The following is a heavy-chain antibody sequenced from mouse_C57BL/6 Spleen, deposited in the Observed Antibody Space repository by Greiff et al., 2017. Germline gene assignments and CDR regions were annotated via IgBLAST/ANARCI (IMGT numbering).Heavy chain of an antibody. D-gene: IGHD1-1*01. CDR1: GFTFSDYG. Sequence: EVQLVESGGGLVKPGGSLKLSCAASGFTFSDYGMHWVRQAPEQGLEWVAYISSGSSTIYYADTVKGRFTISRDNAKNTLFLQMTSLRSEDTAMYYYARGYGSPYYAIDYWGQGPSVTASS. CDR2: ISSGSSTI. CDR3: ARGYGSPYYAIDY. V-gene: IGHV5-17*01. J-gene: IGHJ4*01.